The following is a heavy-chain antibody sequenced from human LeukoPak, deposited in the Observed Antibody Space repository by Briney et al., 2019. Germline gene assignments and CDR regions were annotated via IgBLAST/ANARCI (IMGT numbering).Heavy chain of an antibody. CDR2: IIPILGIA. CDR1: GGTFSSYA. CDR3: ARTYDSSGYYIDY. J-gene: IGHJ4*02. D-gene: IGHD3-22*01. Sequence: SVKVSCKASGGTFSSYAISWVRQAPGQGLEWMGRIIPILGIANYAQKFQGRVTITADKSTSTAYMELSSLRSEDTAVYYCARTYDSSGYYIDYWGQGTLVTVSS. V-gene: IGHV1-69*04.